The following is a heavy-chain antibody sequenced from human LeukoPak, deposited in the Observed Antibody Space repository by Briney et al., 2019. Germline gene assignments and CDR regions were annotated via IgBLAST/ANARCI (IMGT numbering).Heavy chain of an antibody. Sequence: GGSLRLSCAASGFTVSSNYMSWVRQAPGKGLEWVSYISSSSSTIYYADSVKGRFTISRDNAKNSLYLQMNSLRAEDTAVYYCASGTLSSWYFQGNWFDPWGQGTLVTVSS. CDR2: ISSSSSTI. CDR1: GFTVSSNY. J-gene: IGHJ5*02. V-gene: IGHV3-48*01. D-gene: IGHD6-13*01. CDR3: ASGTLSSWYFQGNWFDP.